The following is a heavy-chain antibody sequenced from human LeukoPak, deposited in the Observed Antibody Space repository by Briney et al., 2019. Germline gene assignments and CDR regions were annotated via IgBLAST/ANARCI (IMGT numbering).Heavy chain of an antibody. Sequence: SETLSLTCTVSGGSISSSSYYWGWIRQPPGKGLEWIGSIYYSGSTYYNPSLKSRGTISVDTSKNQFSLKLSSVTAADTAVYYCARLDGYNNSFDYWGQGTLVTVSS. V-gene: IGHV4-39*01. J-gene: IGHJ4*02. CDR3: ARLDGYNNSFDY. CDR2: IYYSGST. D-gene: IGHD5-24*01. CDR1: GGSISSSSYY.